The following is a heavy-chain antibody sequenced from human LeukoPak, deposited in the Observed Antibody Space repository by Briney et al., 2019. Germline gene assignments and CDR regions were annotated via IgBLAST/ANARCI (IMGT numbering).Heavy chain of an antibody. CDR1: GGSISSSSYY. J-gene: IGHJ2*01. CDR2: IYYSGST. Sequence: PSETLSLTCTVSGGSISSSSYYWGWIRQPPGKGLEWIGSIYYSGSTYYNPSLTSRVTISVDTSKNQFSLKLSSVPAADTAVYYCARVLTLYWYFDPWGRGTLVTVSS. CDR3: ARVLTLYWYFDP. V-gene: IGHV4-39*07.